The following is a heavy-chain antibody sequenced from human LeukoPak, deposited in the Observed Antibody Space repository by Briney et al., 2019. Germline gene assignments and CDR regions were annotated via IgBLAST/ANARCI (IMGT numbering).Heavy chain of an antibody. D-gene: IGHD3-10*01. CDR2: IRYDGSNK. Sequence: GGSLRLSCAASGFTFSSYGMHWVRQAPGKGLEWVAFIRYDGSNKYYADSVKGRFTISRDNSKNTLYLQMNSLRAEDTAVYYCARIQLVVRGVIIREYYYYYYMDVWGKGTTVTISS. CDR1: GFTFSSYG. CDR3: ARIQLVVRGVIIREYYYYYYMDV. V-gene: IGHV3-30*02. J-gene: IGHJ6*03.